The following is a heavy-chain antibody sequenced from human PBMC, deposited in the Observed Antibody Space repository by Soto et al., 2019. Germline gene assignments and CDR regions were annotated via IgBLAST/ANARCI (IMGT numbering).Heavy chain of an antibody. CDR2: ISYDGSNK. V-gene: IGHV3-30*18. CDR3: AKETNAGLDY. J-gene: IGHJ4*02. Sequence: PGGSLRLSCAASGFTFSSYGMHWVRQAPGKGLEWVAVISYDGSNKYYADSVEGRFTISRDNSKNTLYLQMNSLRAEDTAVYYCAKETNAGLDYWGQGTLVTVSS. CDR1: GFTFSSYG.